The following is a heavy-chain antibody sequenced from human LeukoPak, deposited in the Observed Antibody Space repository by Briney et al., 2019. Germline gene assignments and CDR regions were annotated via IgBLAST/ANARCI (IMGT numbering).Heavy chain of an antibody. CDR1: GGSISSSSYY. Sequence: PSETLSLTCTVSGGSISSSSYYWSWIRQPPGKGLEWIGYIYYSGSTNYNPSLKSRVTISVDTSKNQFSLKLSSVTAADTAVYYCARTALNWFDPWGQGTLVTVSS. CDR2: IYYSGST. J-gene: IGHJ5*02. CDR3: ARTALNWFDP. V-gene: IGHV4-61*01.